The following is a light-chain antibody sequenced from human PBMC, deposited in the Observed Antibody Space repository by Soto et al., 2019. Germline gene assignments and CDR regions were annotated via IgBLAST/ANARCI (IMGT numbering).Light chain of an antibody. Sequence: EIVMTQSPGTLSVSPGARATLSCRASQSVSRNLAWYQQKPGQAPRLLIYGASTRATGIPARFSGSGSGTEFTLTISSLQSEDFAVYYCQQYDNWPPYTFGQGTKLEIK. CDR3: QQYDNWPPYT. CDR2: GAS. J-gene: IGKJ2*01. CDR1: QSVSRN. V-gene: IGKV3-15*01.